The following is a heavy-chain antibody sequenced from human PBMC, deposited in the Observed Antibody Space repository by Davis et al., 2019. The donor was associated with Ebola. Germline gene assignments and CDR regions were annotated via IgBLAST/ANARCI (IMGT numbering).Heavy chain of an antibody. CDR1: GFTFSNYA. CDR3: ARESTRPFDY. D-gene: IGHD5-24*01. Sequence: GESLKISCAASGFTFSNYAMSWVRQAPGGGLEWVAGISVTGADIKYADSVRGRFTISRDNSKNTLYLQMNSLRDEDTAVYYCARESTRPFDYWGQGTLVAVSS. CDR2: ISVTGADI. V-gene: IGHV3-23*01. J-gene: IGHJ4*02.